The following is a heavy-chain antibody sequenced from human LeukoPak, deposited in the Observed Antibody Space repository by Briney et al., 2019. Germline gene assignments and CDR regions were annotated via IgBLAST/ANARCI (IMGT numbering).Heavy chain of an antibody. CDR2: IYYSGST. CDR1: GGSSSSYY. J-gene: IGHJ4*02. V-gene: IGHV4-59*01. CDR3: ARGIPDYYGSGSAFDY. D-gene: IGHD3-10*01. Sequence: SETLSLTCTVSGGSSSSYYWSWIRQPPGKGPEWIGYIYYSGSTNYNPSLKSRVTISVDTSKNQFSLKLSSVTAADTAVYYCARGIPDYYGSGSAFDYWGQGTLVTVSS.